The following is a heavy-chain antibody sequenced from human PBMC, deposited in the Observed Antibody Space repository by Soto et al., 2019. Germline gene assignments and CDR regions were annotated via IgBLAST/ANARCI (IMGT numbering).Heavy chain of an antibody. CDR3: AMGGDLRYFDWLLYY. J-gene: IGHJ4*02. CDR2: ISAYNGNT. D-gene: IGHD3-9*01. V-gene: IGHV1-18*01. CDR1: GYTFTNFA. Sequence: QVQLVQSGAEVKKPGASVKVSCKASGYTFTNFAFNWLPQAPGQGLEWMGWISAYNGNTNYAQKQHGGESMSTGAGRSGADVQRRTLAWERAGVCSGAMGGDLRYFDWLLYYWGQGTLVTVSS.